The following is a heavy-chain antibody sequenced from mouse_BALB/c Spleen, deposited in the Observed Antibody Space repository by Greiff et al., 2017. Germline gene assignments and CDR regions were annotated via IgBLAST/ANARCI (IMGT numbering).Heavy chain of an antibody. CDR3: ARDPHGSSYFDY. CDR2: ISDGGSYT. V-gene: IGHV5-4*02. Sequence: EVQLVESGGGLVKPGGSLKLSCAASGFTFSDYYMYWVRQTPEKRLEWVATISDGGSYTYYPDSVKGRFTISRDNAKNNLYLQMSSLKSEDTAMYYCARDPHGSSYFDYWGQGTTLTVSS. D-gene: IGHD1-1*01. J-gene: IGHJ2*01. CDR1: GFTFSDYY.